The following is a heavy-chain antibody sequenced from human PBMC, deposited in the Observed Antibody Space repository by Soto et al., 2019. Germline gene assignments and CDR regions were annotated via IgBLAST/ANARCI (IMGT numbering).Heavy chain of an antibody. D-gene: IGHD5-12*01. CDR3: ARGRVRRDGYNWNWYFDL. V-gene: IGHV1-69*06. CDR2: IIPILGTP. CDR1: GGTFSSYT. Sequence: QVQPVQSGAEVKKPGSSVKVSCKASGGTFSSYTISWVRQAPGQGLEWMGGIIPILGTPNYAQKSQGRVTITADKSTRTAYMELSSLRSEDTAVYYCARGRVRRDGYNWNWYFDLWGRGTLVTVSS. J-gene: IGHJ2*01.